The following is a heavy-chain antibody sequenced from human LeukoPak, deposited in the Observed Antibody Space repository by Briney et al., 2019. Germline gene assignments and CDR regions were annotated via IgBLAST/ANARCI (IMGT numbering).Heavy chain of an antibody. V-gene: IGHV3-30*02. J-gene: IGHJ4*02. CDR3: AKDVRTASYYFDY. Sequence: PGGSLRLSCAASGFTLSTYGMHWVRQAPGKGLEWVAFVQYDGNNKYYADSVKGRFSISRDNSKSTLYLHMSSLKPDDTAIYYCAKDVRTASYYFDYWGQGALVTVSS. CDR2: VQYDGNNK. CDR1: GFTLSTYG. D-gene: IGHD2/OR15-2a*01.